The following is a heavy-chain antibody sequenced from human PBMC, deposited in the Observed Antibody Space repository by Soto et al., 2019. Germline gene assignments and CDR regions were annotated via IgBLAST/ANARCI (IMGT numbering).Heavy chain of an antibody. CDR1: GGSVSSGSYY. Sequence: SETLSLTCTVSGGSVSSGSYYWSWIRQPPGKGLEWIGYIYYSGSTNYNPSLKSRVTISVDTSKNQFSLKLSPVTAADTAVYYCARDPLRYYYDSSGYYNPAYWGQGTLVTVSS. CDR3: ARDPLRYYYDSSGYYNPAY. CDR2: IYYSGST. J-gene: IGHJ4*02. D-gene: IGHD3-22*01. V-gene: IGHV4-61*01.